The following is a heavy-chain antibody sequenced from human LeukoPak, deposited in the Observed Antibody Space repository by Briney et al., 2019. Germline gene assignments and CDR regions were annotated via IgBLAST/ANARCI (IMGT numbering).Heavy chain of an antibody. J-gene: IGHJ4*02. Sequence: ASVKVSCKASGYTFTSYDINWVRQATGQGLEWMGWMNPNSGNTGYAQRFQGRVTITRNTSISTAYMELSRLRSEDTAVYYCARVYCSGGSCYDYWGQGTLVTVSS. V-gene: IGHV1-8*03. D-gene: IGHD2-15*01. CDR2: MNPNSGNT. CDR1: GYTFTSYD. CDR3: ARVYCSGGSCYDY.